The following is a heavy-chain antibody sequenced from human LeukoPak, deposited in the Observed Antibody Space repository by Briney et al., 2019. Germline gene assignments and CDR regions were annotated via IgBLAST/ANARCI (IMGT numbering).Heavy chain of an antibody. J-gene: IGHJ3*02. CDR1: GGSISSSSYH. CDR2: IYYSGST. CDR3: ARHVEMAYNRFPLGAFDI. D-gene: IGHD5-24*01. V-gene: IGHV4-39*01. Sequence: SETLSLTCTVSGGSISSSSYHWGWIRQPPGTGLEWIGSIYYSGSTYYNPSLKSRVTISVDPSKNQFSLKLSFVTAAGTAVYYCARHVEMAYNRFPLGAFDIWGQGTMVTISS.